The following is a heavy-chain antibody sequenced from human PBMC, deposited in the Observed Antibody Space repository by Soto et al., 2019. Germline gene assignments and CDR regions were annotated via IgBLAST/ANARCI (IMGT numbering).Heavy chain of an antibody. D-gene: IGHD6-13*01. CDR1: EFTFSSYE. J-gene: IGHJ4*02. Sequence: EVQLVESGGGLVQPGGSLRLSCVASEFTFSSYEMNWVRQAPGKGLEWVSYISSSGTTIYYTDSVKGRFTISRDNAQKSLYLQMNGLSAGATAVYYFVRFGGAAAGPGDYWGQGTLVTVSS. V-gene: IGHV3-48*03. CDR2: ISSSGTTI. CDR3: VRFGGAAAGPGDY.